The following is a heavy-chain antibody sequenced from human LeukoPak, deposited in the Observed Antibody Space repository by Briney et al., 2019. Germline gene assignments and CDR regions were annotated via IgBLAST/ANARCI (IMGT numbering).Heavy chain of an antibody. D-gene: IGHD2-15*01. J-gene: IGHJ4*02. V-gene: IGHV2-5*02. Sequence: SGPTLGHPTPPLTLTCTFSGFSLSTNGVGVGWMRQPPEKALEWLALSYWDDDKGYSPSLKSRLTITKDPSKTQVVLTMTNMDPVDTATYYCAHLNRPTRYCSGGSCYLFDYWGQGTLVTVSS. CDR3: AHLNRPTRYCSGGSCYLFDY. CDR2: SYWDDDK. CDR1: GFSLSTNGVG.